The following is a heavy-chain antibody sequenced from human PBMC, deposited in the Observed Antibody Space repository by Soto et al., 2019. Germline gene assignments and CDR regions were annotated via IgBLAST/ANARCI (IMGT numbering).Heavy chain of an antibody. D-gene: IGHD2-15*01. CDR2: IYPGDSDT. CDR3: ARLVTSRDRALEYYFDY. J-gene: IGHJ4*02. V-gene: IGHV5-51*01. CDR1: GYSFTSYW. Sequence: PGETLKISCKGSGYSFTSYWIGWVRQMPGKGLEWMGIIYPGDSDTRYSPSFQGQVTISADKSISTAYLQWSSLKASDTAMYYCARLVTSRDRALEYYFDYWRPGTLVTVSS.